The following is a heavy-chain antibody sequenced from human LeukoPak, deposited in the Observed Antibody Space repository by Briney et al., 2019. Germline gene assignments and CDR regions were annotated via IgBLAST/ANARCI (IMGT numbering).Heavy chain of an antibody. V-gene: IGHV4-30-4*01. J-gene: IGHJ5*02. D-gene: IGHD3-3*01. CDR2: IYYSGST. CDR3: ARETVMEWLLYNWFDP. CDR1: GGSISSGDYY. Sequence: SQTLSLTCTVSGGSISSGDYYWRWIRQPPGKGLEWIGYIYYSGSTYYNPSLKSRVTISVDTSKNQFSLKLSSVTAADTAVYYCARETVMEWLLYNWFDPWGQGTLVTVSS.